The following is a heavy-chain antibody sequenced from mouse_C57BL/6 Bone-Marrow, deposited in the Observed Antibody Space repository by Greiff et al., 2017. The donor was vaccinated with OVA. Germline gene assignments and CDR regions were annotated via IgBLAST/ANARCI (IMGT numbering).Heavy chain of an antibody. CDR2: IHPNSGST. J-gene: IGHJ3*01. D-gene: IGHD2-4*01. CDR3: ARSDYRFAY. CDR1: GYTFTSYW. V-gene: IGHV1-64*01. Sequence: QVQLQQPGAELVKPGASVKLSCKASGYTFTSYWMNWVKQRPGQGLEWIGMIHPNSGSTNYNEKFKSKATMTVDKSSSTAYMQHSSLTSEDSAVYYCARSDYRFAYWGQGTLVTVSA.